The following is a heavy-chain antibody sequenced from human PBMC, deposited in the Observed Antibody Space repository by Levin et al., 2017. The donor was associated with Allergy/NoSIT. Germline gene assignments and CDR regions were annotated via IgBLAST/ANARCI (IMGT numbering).Heavy chain of an antibody. V-gene: IGHV3-11*01. J-gene: IGHJ4*02. D-gene: IGHD6-13*01. CDR3: ARGGAEAGNDY. Sequence: GGSLRLSCAASGFIFRDSYMSWIRQAPGKGLEWVSHISSDSTNIYDAESVKGRFTISRDNGKNLLYLQMNSLRVDDTAVYYCARGGAEAGNDYWGQGTLVTVSS. CDR1: GFIFRDSY. CDR2: ISSDSTNI.